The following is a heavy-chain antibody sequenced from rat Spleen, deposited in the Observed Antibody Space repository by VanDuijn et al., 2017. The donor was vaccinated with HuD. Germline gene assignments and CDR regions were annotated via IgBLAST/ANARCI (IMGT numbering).Heavy chain of an antibody. CDR2: ITYDVTTT. CDR3: ATEDYGLTGFGY. CDR1: GFTFSNYD. D-gene: IGHD1-3*01. J-gene: IGHJ3*01. Sequence: EVQLVESGGGLVLPGRSTKLSCAASGFTFSNYDMAWVRQAPTKGLEWVASITYDVTTTYYRDFVKGRFTISRDNAKSTLYLQMDSLRSEDTATYYCATEDYGLTGFGYWGQGTLVTVSS. V-gene: IGHV5-20*01.